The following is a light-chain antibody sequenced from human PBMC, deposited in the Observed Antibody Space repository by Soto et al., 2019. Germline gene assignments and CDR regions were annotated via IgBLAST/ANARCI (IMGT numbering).Light chain of an antibody. CDR1: QNIFSSSNNKNF. V-gene: IGKV4-1*01. CDR2: WAA. J-gene: IGKJ4*01. CDR3: LQWYSCPLT. Sequence: DIVMTQSPDSLAVSLGERATINCKSSQNIFSSSNNKNFLGWYQQKPGQPPKLLIDWAATRESGGPDRSGVGGSGTDCTLRSIGLQAEDVAVYYFLQWYSCPLTFGGGTEVEIK.